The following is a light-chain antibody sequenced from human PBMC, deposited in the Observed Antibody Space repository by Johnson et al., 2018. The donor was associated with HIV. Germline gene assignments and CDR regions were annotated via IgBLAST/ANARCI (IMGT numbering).Light chain of an antibody. CDR3: GTWDSSLSASYV. CDR1: SSNIGNNY. Sequence: HSVLTQPPSVSAAPGQKVNISCSGSSSNIGNNYVSWYQQLPGTAPKLLIYETNKRPSGIPDRFSGSKSGTSATLGITGLQTGDEADYYCGTWDSSLSASYVFGPGTKVAVL. CDR2: ETN. J-gene: IGLJ1*01. V-gene: IGLV1-51*02.